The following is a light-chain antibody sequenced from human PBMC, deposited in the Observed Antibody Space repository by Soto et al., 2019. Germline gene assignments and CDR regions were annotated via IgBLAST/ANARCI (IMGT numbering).Light chain of an antibody. J-gene: IGKJ4*01. CDR1: QSVSSD. Sequence: EIVMTQSPATLSVSPGERATLSCRASQSVSSDLVWYQQKPGQAPRLLIYDASTRATGIPVRFSGSGSGTEFTLTISSLQSEDFALYYCQQYNKWPPLTFGGGTKVEI. CDR2: DAS. CDR3: QQYNKWPPLT. V-gene: IGKV3-15*01.